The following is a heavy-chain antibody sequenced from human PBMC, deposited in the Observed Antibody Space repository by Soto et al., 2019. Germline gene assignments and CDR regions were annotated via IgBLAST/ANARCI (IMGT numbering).Heavy chain of an antibody. Sequence: PGGSLRLSCAASGFTFSSYSMNWVRQAPGKGLEWVSSISSSSSYIYYADSVKGRFTISRDNAKNSLYLQMNSLRAEDTAVYYCARDREGLDYVWGSYRPGNDFDYWGQGTLVTVSS. CDR2: ISSSSSYI. D-gene: IGHD3-16*02. CDR1: GFTFSSYS. J-gene: IGHJ4*02. V-gene: IGHV3-21*01. CDR3: ARDREGLDYVWGSYRPGNDFDY.